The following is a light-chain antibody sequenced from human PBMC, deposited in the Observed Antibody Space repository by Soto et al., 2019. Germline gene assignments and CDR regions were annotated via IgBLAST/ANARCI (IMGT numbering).Light chain of an antibody. V-gene: IGKV2D-29*02. CDR1: QSLLHSDGRTY. CDR2: EVS. Sequence: ETVMTQTPLSLPATPGQPASISCKSSQSLLHSDGRTYLYWFLQKPGQSPQLLIYEVSNRFSGVSDRFSGSGSRTDFTLKISRVEAEDVRVYSCMQSLRLPLTFGPGTKVHI. J-gene: IGKJ3*01. CDR3: MQSLRLPLT.